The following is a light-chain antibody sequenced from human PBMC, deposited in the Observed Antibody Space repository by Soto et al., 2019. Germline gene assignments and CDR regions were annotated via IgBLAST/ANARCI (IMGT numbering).Light chain of an antibody. V-gene: IGKV3-11*01. CDR1: QTIGTY. CDR2: DAS. J-gene: IGKJ4*01. Sequence: EMVLTQSPATLSLSPGERATLSCRASQTIGTYLAWYQQKPGQAPRLLIYDASNRATAIPARFSGNGSGTDFTLTISSLEPEDFAVYYCQQRTSWPPFGGGTKVEIK. CDR3: QQRTSWPP.